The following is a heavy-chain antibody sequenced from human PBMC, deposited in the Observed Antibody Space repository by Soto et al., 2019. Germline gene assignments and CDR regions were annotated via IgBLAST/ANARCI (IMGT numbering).Heavy chain of an antibody. V-gene: IGHV3-21*01. CDR1: GFTFSSYS. CDR3: ARARACFGSDEYYFDY. J-gene: IGHJ4*02. D-gene: IGHD2-21*01. Sequence: EVQLVESGGGLVKPGGSLRLSCAASGFTFSSYSMNWVRQAPGKGLEWVSSISSSSSYIYYASSVKGRFTISRDNAKNSLDLQMNGLRAEDTAVYYCARARACFGSDEYYFDYWGQGTLVTVSS. CDR2: ISSSSSYI.